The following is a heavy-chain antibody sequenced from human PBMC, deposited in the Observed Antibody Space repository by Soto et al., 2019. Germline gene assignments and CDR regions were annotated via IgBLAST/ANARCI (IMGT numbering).Heavy chain of an antibody. CDR2: INPATGAA. CDR1: GYPVTAYY. Sequence: QLHLVQSGAVVKKPGASVTVSCSASGYPVTAYYMHWVRQAPGRGLEWMGGINPATGAAKYTQTWPGRVTTTRDTFANTMFMELGGLTSEGTAVFYCARGGGVGVAGSAAFDMWGQGTLVNVSS. V-gene: IGHV1-2*02. D-gene: IGHD3-3*01. CDR3: ARGGGVGVAGSAAFDM. J-gene: IGHJ3*02.